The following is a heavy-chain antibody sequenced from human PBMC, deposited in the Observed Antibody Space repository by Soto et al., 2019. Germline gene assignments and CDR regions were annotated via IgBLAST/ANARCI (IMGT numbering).Heavy chain of an antibody. J-gene: IGHJ3*02. V-gene: IGHV3-23*01. CDR1: GFTFSSNA. CDR2: ISGSGGST. D-gene: IGHD3-10*01. Sequence: GGSLRLSCAASGFTFSSNAMSWVRQAPGKGLEWVSAISGSGGSTYYADSVKGRFTISRDNSKNTLYLQMNSLRAEDTAVYYWAKDLRDYGWTIDIWGQGIRVTVSS. CDR3: AKDLRDYGWTIDI.